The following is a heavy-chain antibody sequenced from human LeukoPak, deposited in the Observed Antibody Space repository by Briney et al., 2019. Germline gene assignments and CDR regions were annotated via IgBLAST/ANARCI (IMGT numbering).Heavy chain of an antibody. CDR3: ATPRVGIGYSYGYFWFDP. J-gene: IGHJ5*02. D-gene: IGHD5-18*01. CDR1: GYTFTGYY. CDR2: INPNSGGT. V-gene: IGHV1-2*02. Sequence: GASVKVSCKASGYTFTGYYMHWVRQAPGQGLEWMGWINPNSGGTNYAQKFQGRVTMTRDTSISTAYMELSRLRSDDTAVYYCATPRVGIGYSYGYFWFDPWGQGTLVTVSS.